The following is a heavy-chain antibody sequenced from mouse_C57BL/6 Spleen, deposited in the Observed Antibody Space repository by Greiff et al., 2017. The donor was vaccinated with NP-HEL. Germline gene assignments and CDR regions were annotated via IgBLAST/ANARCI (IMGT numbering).Heavy chain of an antibody. V-gene: IGHV1-55*01. D-gene: IGHD3-1*01. CDR2: IYPGSGST. Sequence: VQLQQPGAELVKPGASVKMSCKASGYTFTSYWITWVKQRPGQGLEWIGDIYPGSGSTNYNEKFKSKATLTVDTSSSTAYMQLSSLTSEDSAVYYCARRGPSGAWFAYWGQGTLVTVSA. J-gene: IGHJ3*01. CDR3: ARRGPSGAWFAY. CDR1: GYTFTSYW.